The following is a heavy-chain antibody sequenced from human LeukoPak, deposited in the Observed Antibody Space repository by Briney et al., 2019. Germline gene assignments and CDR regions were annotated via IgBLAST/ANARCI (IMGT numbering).Heavy chain of an antibody. Sequence: GASVKVSCKASGYTFTSYDINWVRQATGQGLEWMGWMNPNSGNTGYAQKFQGRVTITADESTSTAYMELSSLRSEDTAVYYCARCSLHDYSNYHYYYYMDVWGKGTTVTVSS. J-gene: IGHJ6*03. D-gene: IGHD4-11*01. V-gene: IGHV1-8*03. CDR2: MNPNSGNT. CDR3: ARCSLHDYSNYHYYYYMDV. CDR1: GYTFTSYD.